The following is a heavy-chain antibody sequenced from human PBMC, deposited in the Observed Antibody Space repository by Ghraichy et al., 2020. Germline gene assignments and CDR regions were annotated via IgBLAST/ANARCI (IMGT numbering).Heavy chain of an antibody. V-gene: IGHV3-7*01. D-gene: IGHD2-15*01. Sequence: GESLNISCAASGFTFSSYWMTWVRQAPGKGLEWVANIKQDGSEKYYVDSVKGRFTISRDNAKNSLYLQMNSLRAEDTAVYYCARSCGGSCYSKHWGQGTLVTVSS. CDR3: ARSCGGSCYSKH. CDR1: GFTFSSYW. J-gene: IGHJ4*02. CDR2: IKQDGSEK.